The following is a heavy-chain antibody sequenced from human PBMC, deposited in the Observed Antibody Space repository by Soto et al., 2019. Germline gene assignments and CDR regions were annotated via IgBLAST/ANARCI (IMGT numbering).Heavy chain of an antibody. CDR1: GYTFTSYA. CDR3: ARGGYGGNSGLGHFDY. V-gene: IGHV1-3*01. Sequence: ASVKVSCKASGYTFTSYAMHWVRQAPGQRLEWMGWINAGNGNTKYSQKFQGRVTITRDTSASTAYMELSSLRSEDTAVYYCARGGYGGNSGLGHFDYWGQGTLVTVSS. J-gene: IGHJ4*02. D-gene: IGHD2-21*02. CDR2: INAGNGNT.